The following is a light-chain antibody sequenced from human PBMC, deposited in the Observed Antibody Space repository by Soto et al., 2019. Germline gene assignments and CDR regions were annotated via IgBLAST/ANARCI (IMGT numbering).Light chain of an antibody. J-gene: IGLJ2*01. Sequence: QSVLTQPPSVSGAPGQRVTISCTGSSSNIGAGYDVHWYQQVPGTAPKLLIYGNGNRPSGVPDRFSGSKSGTSASLAITGLQAEDEADYYCQSYDSSLSAVVFGGGTKLTVL. CDR2: GNG. CDR1: SSNIGAGYD. CDR3: QSYDSSLSAVV. V-gene: IGLV1-40*01.